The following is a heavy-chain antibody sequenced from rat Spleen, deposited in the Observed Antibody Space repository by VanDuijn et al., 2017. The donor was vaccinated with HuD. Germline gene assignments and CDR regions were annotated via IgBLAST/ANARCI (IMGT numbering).Heavy chain of an antibody. CDR1: GFTFSDYG. J-gene: IGHJ2*01. CDR3: ARRHYGYTDYFDY. V-gene: IGHV5-29*01. Sequence: EVQLVESGGGLVQPGRSLKLSCAASGFTFSDYGMAWVRQAPTKGLEWVATISYGDRSGHSSTYYRDSVEGRFTISRDNPKSTLSLQMDSLRSEDTATYYCARRHYGYTDYFDYWGQGVMVTVSS. D-gene: IGHD1-9*01. CDR2: ISYGDRSGHSST.